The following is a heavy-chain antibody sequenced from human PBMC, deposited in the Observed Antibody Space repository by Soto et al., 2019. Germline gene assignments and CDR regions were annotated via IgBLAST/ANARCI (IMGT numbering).Heavy chain of an antibody. Sequence: EVQLVESGGGLVKPGGSLRLSCAASGFTFSSYSMNWVRQAPGKGLEWVSSISSSSSYIYYADSVKGRFTISRDNAKNSLYLQMNSLRAEDTAVYYCAREPSVPPPLDNNYGMDVWGQGTTVTVSS. CDR2: ISSSSSYI. V-gene: IGHV3-21*01. CDR1: GFTFSSYS. CDR3: AREPSVPPPLDNNYGMDV. D-gene: IGHD1-20*01. J-gene: IGHJ6*02.